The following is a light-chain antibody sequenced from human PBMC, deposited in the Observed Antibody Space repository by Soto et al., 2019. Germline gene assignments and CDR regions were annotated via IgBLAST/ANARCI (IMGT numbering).Light chain of an antibody. CDR2: DAF. CDR3: QQYNNWHRT. Sequence: EIVLTQSPSTLSLSPGERATLSCRPSQSVSNYLAWYQEKPGQAPRLLIYDAFNRATGIPARFSGSGSGTDFTLTISSLEPEDFAVYYCQQYNNWHRTFGQGTKVHIK. CDR1: QSVSNY. J-gene: IGKJ1*01. V-gene: IGKV3-11*01.